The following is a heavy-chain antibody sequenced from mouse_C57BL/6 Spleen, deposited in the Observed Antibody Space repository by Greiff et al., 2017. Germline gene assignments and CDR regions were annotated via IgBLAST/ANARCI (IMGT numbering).Heavy chain of an antibody. CDR2: IDPSDSYT. CDR1: GYTFTSYW. D-gene: IGHD2-4*01. Sequence: QVQLQQPGAELVKPGASVKLSFKASGYTFTSYWMQWVKQRPGQGLEWIGEIDPSDSYTNYNQKVKGKATLTVDTSSSTAYMLLSSLTSEDSAVYYCARSGRLRGYFDYWGQGTTLTVSS. CDR3: ARSGRLRGYFDY. J-gene: IGHJ2*01. V-gene: IGHV1-50*01.